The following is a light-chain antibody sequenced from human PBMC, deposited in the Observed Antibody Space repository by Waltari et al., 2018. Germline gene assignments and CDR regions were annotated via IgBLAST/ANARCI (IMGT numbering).Light chain of an antibody. J-gene: IGKJ5*01. Sequence: EIVMTQSPATLSVSPGERATLSCRARQSVSSNLAWYQQKPGQTPRLLIYEASTRPTCIPARFSVSGSGTEFTLSISSLQSEDFAVYYCQQYNTWPPITFGQGTRLEIK. CDR2: EAS. CDR3: QQYNTWPPIT. V-gene: IGKV3-15*01. CDR1: QSVSSN.